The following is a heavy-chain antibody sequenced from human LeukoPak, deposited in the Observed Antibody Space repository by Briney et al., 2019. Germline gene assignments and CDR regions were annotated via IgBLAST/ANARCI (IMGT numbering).Heavy chain of an antibody. CDR1: GFTFSSYA. CDR2: ISGSGGST. V-gene: IGHV3-23*01. CDR3: AKDLAAPDLPRAFDI. D-gene: IGHD6-6*01. Sequence: GGSLRLSCAASGFTFSSYAMSWVRQAPGKGLEWVSAISGSGGSTYYADSVKGRFTISRDNPKNTLYLQMNSLRAEDTAVYYCAKDLAAPDLPRAFDIWGQGTMVTVSS. J-gene: IGHJ3*02.